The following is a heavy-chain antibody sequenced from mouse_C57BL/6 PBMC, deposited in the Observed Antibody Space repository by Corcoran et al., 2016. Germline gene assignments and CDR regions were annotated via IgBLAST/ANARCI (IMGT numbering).Heavy chain of an antibody. J-gene: IGHJ4*01. Sequence: EVQLQQSGPVLVKPGASVKMSCKASGYTFTDYYMNWVKQSHGKSLEWIGVINPYNGGTSYNQKFKGKATLTVDKSSSTAYMELNSLTSEDSAVYYCARLVLIYYGPSMDYWGQGTSVTVSS. CDR1: GYTFTDYY. V-gene: IGHV1-19*01. D-gene: IGHD2-1*01. CDR3: ARLVLIYYGPSMDY. CDR2: INPYNGGT.